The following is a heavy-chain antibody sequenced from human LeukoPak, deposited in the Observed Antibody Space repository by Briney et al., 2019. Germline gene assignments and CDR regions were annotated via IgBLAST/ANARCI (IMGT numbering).Heavy chain of an antibody. J-gene: IGHJ3*02. CDR2: IKQDGSEK. CDR1: GFTFSSFG. CDR3: AKVYSARTYAFDM. Sequence: GGSLRLSCAASGFTFSSFGMHWVRQAPGKGLEGVANIKQDGSEKYYVDSVKGRFTISRDNAKNSLYLQMNSLRGEDTAVYYCAKVYSARTYAFDMWGQGTVVSVSA. D-gene: IGHD6-6*01. V-gene: IGHV3-7*03.